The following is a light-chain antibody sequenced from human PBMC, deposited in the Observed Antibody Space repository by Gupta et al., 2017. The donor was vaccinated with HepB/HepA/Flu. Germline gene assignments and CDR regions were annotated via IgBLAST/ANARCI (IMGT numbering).Light chain of an antibody. J-gene: IGLJ3*02. Sequence: SALTQPASVSGSPRPSITISCTGTSSDVGGYDFVSWYQQHPGKAPKLMIYDVSKRPAGVANRFSGSKSGNTASLTISGRQEEDEADYYCSSYGSSTNRVFGGGTKLTVL. V-gene: IGLV2-14*03. CDR1: SSDVGGYDF. CDR3: SSYGSSTNRV. CDR2: DVS.